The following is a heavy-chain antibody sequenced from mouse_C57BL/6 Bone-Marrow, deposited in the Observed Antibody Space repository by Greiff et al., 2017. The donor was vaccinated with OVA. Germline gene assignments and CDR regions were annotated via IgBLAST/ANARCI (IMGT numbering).Heavy chain of an antibody. CDR3: TTIYDGNFGYAMDY. D-gene: IGHD2-1*01. J-gene: IGHJ4*01. CDR2: IDPENGDT. CDR1: GFNIKDDY. Sequence: EVQLQQSGAELVRPGASVKLSCTASGFNIKDDYMHWVKQRPEQGLEWIGWIDPENGDTEYASKFQGKATITADTSSNTAYLQLSSLTSEDSAVYYCTTIYDGNFGYAMDYWGQGTSVTVSS. V-gene: IGHV14-4*01.